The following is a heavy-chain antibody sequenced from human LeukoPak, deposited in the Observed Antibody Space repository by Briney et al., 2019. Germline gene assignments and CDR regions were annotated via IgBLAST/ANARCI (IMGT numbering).Heavy chain of an antibody. J-gene: IGHJ6*02. CDR2: IYYSGST. CDR1: GGSISSGDYY. D-gene: IGHD2-2*01. V-gene: IGHV4-30-4*01. Sequence: SETLCLTCTVSGGSISSGDYYWSWIRQPPGKGLEWIGYIYYSGSTYYNPSLKSRVTISVDTSKNQFSLKLSSVTAADTAVYYCAREGSGYCSSTSCPYYGMDVWGQGTTVTVSS. CDR3: AREGSGYCSSTSCPYYGMDV.